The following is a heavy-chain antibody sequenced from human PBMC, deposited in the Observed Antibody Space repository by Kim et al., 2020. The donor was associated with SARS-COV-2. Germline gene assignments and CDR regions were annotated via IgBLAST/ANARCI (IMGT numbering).Heavy chain of an antibody. Sequence: GGSLRLSCTASGFTFGDYAMSWFRQAPGKGLEWVGFIRSKAYGETADYAASVKGRFTISRDDSKSIAYLQMNSLKTEDTAVYYCTRVPGSYPYYFDYWGQGTLVTVSS. CDR2: IRSKAYGETA. CDR1: GFTFGDYA. D-gene: IGHD3-16*01. CDR3: TRVPGSYPYYFDY. V-gene: IGHV3-49*03. J-gene: IGHJ4*02.